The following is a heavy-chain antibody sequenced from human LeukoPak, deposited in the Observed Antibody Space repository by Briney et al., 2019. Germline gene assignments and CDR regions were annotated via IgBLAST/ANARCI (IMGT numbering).Heavy chain of an antibody. CDR1: GGSISSGGYY. D-gene: IGHD3-22*01. CDR3: ARRNYDSSGYHLYYFDS. J-gene: IGHJ4*02. Sequence: SETLSLTCTVSGGSISSGGYYWSWIRQHPGKGLEWIGYIYYCGSTYYNPSLKSRVTISVDTSKNQFSLKLSSVTAADTAVYYCARRNYDSSGYHLYYFDSWGQGTLVTVSS. CDR2: IYYCGST. V-gene: IGHV4-31*03.